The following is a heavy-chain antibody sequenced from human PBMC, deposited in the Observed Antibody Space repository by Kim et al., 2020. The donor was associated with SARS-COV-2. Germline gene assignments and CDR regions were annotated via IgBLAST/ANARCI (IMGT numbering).Heavy chain of an antibody. D-gene: IGHD1-26*01. CDR1: GFTFSNYA. CDR2: ISGSSGAT. V-gene: IGHV3-23*01. Sequence: GGSLRLSCAASGFTFSNYAMSWVRQAPGKGLEWVSSISGSSGATYYADSVKGRFTISRDNTLYLQMNSLRAEDTALYYCAKARWELPYFDYWGQGTLVTVSS. CDR3: AKARWELPYFDY. J-gene: IGHJ4*02.